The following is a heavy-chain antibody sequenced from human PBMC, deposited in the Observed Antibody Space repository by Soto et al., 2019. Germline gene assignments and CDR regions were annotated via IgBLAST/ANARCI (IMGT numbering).Heavy chain of an antibody. CDR3: AAEYSSSWGLLDY. CDR2: IVVGSGNT. Sequence: GASVKVSCKASGFTFTSSAVQWVRQARGQRLEWIGWIVVGSGNTNYAQKFQERVTITRDMSTSTAYMELSSLRSEDTAVYYCAAEYSSSWGLLDYWGQGTLVTVSS. J-gene: IGHJ4*02. V-gene: IGHV1-58*01. CDR1: GFTFTSSA. D-gene: IGHD6-6*01.